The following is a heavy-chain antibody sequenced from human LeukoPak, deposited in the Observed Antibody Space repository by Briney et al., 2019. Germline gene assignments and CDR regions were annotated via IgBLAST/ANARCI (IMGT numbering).Heavy chain of an antibody. Sequence: GGSLRLSCAASGFTFSSYAMHWVRQAPGKGLEWVAVISYDGSNKYYADSVKGRFTISRDNSKNSLYLQMNSLRDEDTAMYYCARDSLRTYCSGGSCYLRWGQGTLVTVSS. V-gene: IGHV3-30-3*01. D-gene: IGHD2-15*01. J-gene: IGHJ4*02. CDR2: ISYDGSNK. CDR1: GFTFSSYA. CDR3: ARDSLRTYCSGGSCYLR.